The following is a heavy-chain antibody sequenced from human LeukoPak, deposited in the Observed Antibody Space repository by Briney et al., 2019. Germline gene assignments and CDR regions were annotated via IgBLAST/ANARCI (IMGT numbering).Heavy chain of an antibody. V-gene: IGHV4-31*03. CDR2: IYYSGST. D-gene: IGHD1-14*01. Sequence: SQTLSLTCTVSCGSISSGGYYWSWIRQHPGKGLEWIGYIYYSGSTYYNPSLKSRVTISVDTSKNQFSLKLSSVTAADTAAYYCARDQGFEPSFDYWGQGTLVTVSS. CDR3: ARDQGFEPSFDY. CDR1: CGSISSGGYY. J-gene: IGHJ4*02.